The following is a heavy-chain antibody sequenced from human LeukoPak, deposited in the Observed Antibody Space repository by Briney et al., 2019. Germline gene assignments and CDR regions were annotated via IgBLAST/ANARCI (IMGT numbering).Heavy chain of an antibody. CDR1: GYSFTTYW. J-gene: IGHJ4*02. V-gene: IGHV5-51*01. CDR3: ARLSGPTTGSGFDS. Sequence: GESLKISCKGSGYSFTTYWIAWVRQMPGKGLEWMGITYPDDSDSRYSPSFQGQVTISADRSITTAYLQWSSLKASDTAIYYCARLSGPTTGSGFDSWGQGTLVTVSS. D-gene: IGHD3-10*01. CDR2: TYPDDSDS.